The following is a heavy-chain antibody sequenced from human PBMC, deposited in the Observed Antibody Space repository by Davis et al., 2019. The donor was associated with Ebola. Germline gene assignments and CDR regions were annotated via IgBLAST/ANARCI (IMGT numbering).Heavy chain of an antibody. CDR1: GYTFTNYG. D-gene: IGHD1-1*01. CDR3: ARAQFPTTSDH. J-gene: IGHJ4*02. V-gene: IGHV1-18*04. Sequence: ASVKVSCKASGYTFTNYGITWVRQAPGQGLEWMGWINLHNGNTNYAQNVQGRVIMTSDTATTTAYMEVGSLGSDDTAVYSCARAQFPTTSDHWGQGTLVTVSS. CDR2: INLHNGNT.